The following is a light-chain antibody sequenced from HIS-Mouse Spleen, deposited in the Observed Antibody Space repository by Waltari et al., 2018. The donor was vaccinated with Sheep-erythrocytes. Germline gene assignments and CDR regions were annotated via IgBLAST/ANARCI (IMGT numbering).Light chain of an antibody. V-gene: IGLV2-11*01. J-gene: IGLJ2*01. CDR3: CSYAGSYTLV. CDR1: SSDVGGYNY. Sequence: QSALTQPRSVSGSPGQSVTISCTGTSSDVGGYNYVSWYQQHPGTAPKLMIYDVSKLPSGVPDRFSGSKAGNTASLTISGLQAEDEADYYCCSYAGSYTLVFGGGTKLTVL. CDR2: DVS.